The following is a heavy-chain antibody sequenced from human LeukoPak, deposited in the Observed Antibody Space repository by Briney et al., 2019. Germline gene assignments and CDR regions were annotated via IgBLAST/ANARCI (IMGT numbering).Heavy chain of an antibody. CDR3: AGDYVVVVPAATNWFDP. V-gene: IGHV1-2*02. CDR2: INPNSGGT. J-gene: IGHJ5*02. CDR1: GYTFTGYY. Sequence: ASVKVSCKASGYTFTGYYMHWVRQAPGQGLEWLGWINPNSGGTNYAQKFQGRVTMTRDTSISTAYMELSRLRSDDTAVYYCAGDYVVVVPAATNWFDPWGQGTLVTVSS. D-gene: IGHD2-2*01.